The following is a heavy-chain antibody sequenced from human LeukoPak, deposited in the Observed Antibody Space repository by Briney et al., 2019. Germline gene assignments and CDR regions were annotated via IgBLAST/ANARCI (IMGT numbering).Heavy chain of an antibody. D-gene: IGHD5-18*01. Sequence: GASVKVSCKASGYTFTSYAMHWVRQAPGQRLEWMGWINAGNGNTKYSQKFQGRVTITRDTSASTAYMELSSLRSEDTAVYYCARDRSGYSYGYFDYWGQGTLVTVSP. V-gene: IGHV1-3*01. CDR2: INAGNGNT. CDR1: GYTFTSYA. J-gene: IGHJ4*02. CDR3: ARDRSGYSYGYFDY.